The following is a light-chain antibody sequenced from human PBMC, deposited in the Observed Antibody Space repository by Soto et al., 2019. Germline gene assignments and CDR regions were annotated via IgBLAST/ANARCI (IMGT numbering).Light chain of an antibody. Sequence: QSVLTQPRSVSGSPGQSVTISCTGTSSDVGGYNYVSWYQQHPGKAPKLMIYDVNKRPSGVPDRFSGSKSGNTASLTVSGLQAEDEGTYYCSSYGGYNNVVFGTGTKVTVL. J-gene: IGLJ1*01. CDR1: SSDVGGYNY. CDR3: SSYGGYNNVV. V-gene: IGLV2-11*01. CDR2: DVN.